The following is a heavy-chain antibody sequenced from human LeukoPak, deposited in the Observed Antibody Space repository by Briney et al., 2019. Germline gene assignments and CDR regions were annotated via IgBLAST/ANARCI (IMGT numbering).Heavy chain of an antibody. J-gene: IGHJ4*02. CDR3: AKTGVEYASSSGVLDS. CDR2: ISPFFGIA. Sequence: SVKVSCKASGGTFRSSAITWVRQAPGQRFEWLGQISPFFGIADYAQKFQGRLTITTDESTSTAYLELSGLRSEDTALYYCAKTGVEYASSSGVLDSWGQGTLVTVSS. V-gene: IGHV1-69*05. CDR1: GGTFRSSA. D-gene: IGHD6-6*01.